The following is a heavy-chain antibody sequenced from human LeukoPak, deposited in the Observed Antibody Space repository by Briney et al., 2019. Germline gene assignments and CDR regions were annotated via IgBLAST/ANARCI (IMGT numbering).Heavy chain of an antibody. D-gene: IGHD3-3*01. J-gene: IGHJ4*02. Sequence: GGSLRLSCAASGFTFSSYSMNWVRQAPGKGLEWVSYISSSSSIIYYADSVKGRFTISRDNDKNSLYLQMNSLRAEDTAVYDCARDRDFWSCYYGYWGQGTLVTVSS. V-gene: IGHV3-48*01. CDR3: ARDRDFWSCYYGY. CDR1: GFTFSSYS. CDR2: ISSSSSII.